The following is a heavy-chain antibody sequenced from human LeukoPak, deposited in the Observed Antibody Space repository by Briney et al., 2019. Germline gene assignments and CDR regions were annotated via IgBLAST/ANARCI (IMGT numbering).Heavy chain of an antibody. Sequence: AASVKVPCKASGYTFTSYDINWVRQATGQGLEWMGWMNPNSGNTGYAQKFQGRVTMTRNTSISTAYMELSSLRSEDTAVYYCARTGYCSSTSCYTFHYYYYYGMDVWGQGTTVTVSS. CDR1: GYTFTSYD. D-gene: IGHD2-2*02. V-gene: IGHV1-8*01. J-gene: IGHJ6*02. CDR2: MNPNSGNT. CDR3: ARTGYCSSTSCYTFHYYYYYGMDV.